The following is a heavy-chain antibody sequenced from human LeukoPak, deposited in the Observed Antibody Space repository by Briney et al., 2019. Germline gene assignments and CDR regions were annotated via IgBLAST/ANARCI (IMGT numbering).Heavy chain of an antibody. V-gene: IGHV3-11*04. CDR3: ARLLTNYDGNFETPAFDI. CDR2: ISSSGSTI. CDR1: GFTFSDYY. Sequence: GGSLRLSCAASGFTFSDYYVSWIRQAPGKGLEWVSYISSSGSTIYYADSVKGRFTISRDNAKNSLYLQMNSLRAEDTAVYYCARLLTNYDGNFETPAFDIWGQGTMVTVSS. D-gene: IGHD4-23*01. J-gene: IGHJ3*02.